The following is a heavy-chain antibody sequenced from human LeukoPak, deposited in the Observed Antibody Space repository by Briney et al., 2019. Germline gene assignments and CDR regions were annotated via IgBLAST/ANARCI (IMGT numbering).Heavy chain of an antibody. CDR3: AKRKLVDYDFWSGYYTFYYYYYMDV. V-gene: IGHV3-7*01. D-gene: IGHD3-3*01. Sequence: GGSLRLSCAASGFTFSSYWMSWVRQAPGKGLEWVANIKQDGSEEYYVDSVKGRFTISRDNAKNSLYLQMNSLRAEDTAVYYCAKRKLVDYDFWSGYYTFYYYYYMDVWGKGTTVTVSS. CDR2: IKQDGSEE. J-gene: IGHJ6*03. CDR1: GFTFSSYW.